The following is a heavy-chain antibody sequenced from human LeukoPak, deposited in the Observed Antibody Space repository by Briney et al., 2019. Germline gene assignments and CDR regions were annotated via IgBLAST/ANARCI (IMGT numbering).Heavy chain of an antibody. CDR2: IKTDGSET. V-gene: IGHV3-7*03. CDR1: GFNFRDHW. J-gene: IGHJ4*02. CDR3: AKNNGWFHLAQ. D-gene: IGHD6-19*01. Sequence: GGSLRLSCAVSGFNFRDHWMDWVRQAPGKGLEWVGHIKTDGSETYYVDSLKGRFSISRDNTNNALYLQMDSLRVEDTAVYYCAKNNGWFHLAQWGQGTLVTVSS.